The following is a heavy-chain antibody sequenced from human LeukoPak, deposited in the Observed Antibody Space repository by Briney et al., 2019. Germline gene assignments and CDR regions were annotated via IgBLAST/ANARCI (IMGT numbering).Heavy chain of an antibody. J-gene: IGHJ6*02. CDR3: ASSPRSGYYYGMDV. CDR2: ISYDGSNK. CDR1: GFTFSSYA. Sequence: GGSLRLSCAASGFTFSSYAMHWVRQAPGKGLEWVAVISYDGSNKYYADSVKGRFTISRDNSENMLYLQMNSLRAEDTAVYYCASSPRSGYYYGMDVWGQGTTVTVSS. D-gene: IGHD2-15*01. V-gene: IGHV3-30-3*01.